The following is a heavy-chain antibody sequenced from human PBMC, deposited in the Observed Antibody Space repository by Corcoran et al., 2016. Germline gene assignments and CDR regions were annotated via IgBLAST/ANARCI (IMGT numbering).Heavy chain of an antibody. CDR2: FDWDDDK. V-gene: IGHV2-70*01. J-gene: IGHJ6*02. D-gene: IGHD1-26*01. CDR1: GFSLSTSGMC. Sequence: VTLRESGPALVKPTQTHTLTCTFFGFSLSTSGMCMIWIRRPPGKALEWLALFDWDDDKYYSTSLKTRLILSKDNSKNQVVLTLTNMDPVDTATDYGARTLSGSYYLSTYYYGMDVWGQGTTVTVSS. CDR3: ARTLSGSYYLSTYYYGMDV.